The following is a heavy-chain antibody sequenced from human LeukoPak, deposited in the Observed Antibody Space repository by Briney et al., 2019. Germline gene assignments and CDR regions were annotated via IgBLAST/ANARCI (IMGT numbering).Heavy chain of an antibody. CDR1: GGSISSYY. J-gene: IGHJ6*02. Sequence: SETLSLTCTVSGGSISSYYWSWIRQPPGKGLEWIGYTYYSGSTNYNPSLKSRVTISVDTSKNQFSLKLSSVTAADTAVYYCARQGDYVWGSHRYHLDYYYGMDVWGQGTTVTVSS. CDR2: TYYSGST. D-gene: IGHD3-16*02. CDR3: ARQGDYVWGSHRYHLDYYYGMDV. V-gene: IGHV4-59*08.